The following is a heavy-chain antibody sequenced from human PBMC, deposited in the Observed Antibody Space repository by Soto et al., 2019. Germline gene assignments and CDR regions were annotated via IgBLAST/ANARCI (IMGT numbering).Heavy chain of an antibody. V-gene: IGHV4-4*02. D-gene: IGHD2-21*01. CDR1: RFSVTNNQY. J-gene: IGHJ3*02. CDR3: VSVRRPLSSGGATTQRQFQCI. CDR2: IYHSGAT. Sequence: QAQLQESGPGLVRPSGTLSLTCTVSRFSVTNNQYWNWVRHFPGNALEGIGVIYHSGATYYNPSLRVRAGISVISSQDLMLQELTALSVGASSIDNCVSVRRPLSSGGATTQRQFQCIW.